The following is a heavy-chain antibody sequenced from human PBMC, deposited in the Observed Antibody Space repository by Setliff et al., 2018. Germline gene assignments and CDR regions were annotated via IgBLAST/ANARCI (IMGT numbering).Heavy chain of an antibody. D-gene: IGHD4-4*01. J-gene: IGHJ5*02. V-gene: IGHV3-7*03. CDR2: IKQDGSEK. CDR3: TTGPRDSRNYLNWFNP. CDR1: GFTFSSYW. Sequence: GALRLSCAASGFTFSSYWMTWVRHAPGKGLEWVANIKQDGSEKYYADSVKGRFTISRDNAKNSLYPQMSSLKTEDTGFYYCTTGPRDSRNYLNWFNPWGQGTLVTVSS.